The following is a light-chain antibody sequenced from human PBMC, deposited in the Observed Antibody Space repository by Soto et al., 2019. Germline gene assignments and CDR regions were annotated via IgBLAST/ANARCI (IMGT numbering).Light chain of an antibody. V-gene: IGLV1-40*01. CDR1: SSNIGAGYD. CDR2: GNS. Sequence: QSALTQPPSVSGAPGQRVTISCTGSSSNIGAGYDVHWYQQLPGTAPKLLIYGNSNRPSGVPDRFSGSKSGTSASLTISGLQAEDEGDYYCCSYADRRWLFGAGTKVTVL. CDR3: CSYADRRWL. J-gene: IGLJ3*02.